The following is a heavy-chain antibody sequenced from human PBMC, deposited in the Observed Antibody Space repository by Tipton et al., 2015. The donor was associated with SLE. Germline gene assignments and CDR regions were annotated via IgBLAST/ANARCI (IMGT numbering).Heavy chain of an antibody. V-gene: IGHV3-7*01. Sequence: SLRLSCAASGFTFSSYWMSWVRQAPGKGLEWVANIKQDGSEKCYVDSVKGRFTISRDNAKNSLYLQMNSLRAEDTAVYYCARDGPHYYDSSDDYWGQGTLVTVSS. CDR3: ARDGPHYYDSSDDY. J-gene: IGHJ4*02. CDR2: IKQDGSEK. CDR1: GFTFSSYW. D-gene: IGHD3-22*01.